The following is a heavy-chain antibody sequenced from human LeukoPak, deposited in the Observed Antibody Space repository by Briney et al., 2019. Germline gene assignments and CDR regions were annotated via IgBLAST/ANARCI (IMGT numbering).Heavy chain of an antibody. J-gene: IGHJ3*01. CDR1: GYTFTSYG. Sequence: ASVKVSCKASGYTFTSYGISWVRQAPGQGLEWMGWISAYNGNTNYAAKLQGRVTMTTDTSTTTDYMELRSLRSDDTAVYYCARSYQPLLAHETFDVWGQGTMVTVSS. D-gene: IGHD1-14*01. CDR2: ISAYNGNT. CDR3: ARSYQPLLAHETFDV. V-gene: IGHV1-18*01.